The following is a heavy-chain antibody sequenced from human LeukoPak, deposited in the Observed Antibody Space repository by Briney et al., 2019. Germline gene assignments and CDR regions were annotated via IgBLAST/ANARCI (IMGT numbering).Heavy chain of an antibody. D-gene: IGHD4-17*01. CDR3: ARGTDGDYLIDY. V-gene: IGHV1-2*02. J-gene: IGHJ4*02. Sequence: ASVKVSCKASGYTLTGYYMHWVRQAPGQGLEWMGWINPNSGGANYAQKFQGRVTMTRDTSISTAYMELSRLRSDDTAVYYCARGTDGDYLIDYWGQGTLVTVSS. CDR2: INPNSGGA. CDR1: GYTLTGYY.